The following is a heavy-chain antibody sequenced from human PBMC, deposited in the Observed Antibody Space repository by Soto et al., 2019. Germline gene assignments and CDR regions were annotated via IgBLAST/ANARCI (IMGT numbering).Heavy chain of an antibody. J-gene: IGHJ4*02. Sequence: EVQLLESGGASVQPGGSLRLSCAASGFIFGNYAMTWVRQAPGKGLELVSAVTGSGGSTYYADSVKGRFSISRDNSKNTLNLQMNALRAEDTAVYYCAKIDYVCGNKSSYYFDYWGKGTLVTVFS. CDR1: GFIFGNYA. CDR3: AKIDYVCGNKSSYYFDY. D-gene: IGHD3-16*01. V-gene: IGHV3-23*01. CDR2: VTGSGGST.